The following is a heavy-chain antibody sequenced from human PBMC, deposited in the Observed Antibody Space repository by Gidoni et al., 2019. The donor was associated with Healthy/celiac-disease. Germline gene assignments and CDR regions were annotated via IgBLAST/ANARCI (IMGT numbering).Heavy chain of an antibody. CDR2: IYYSGST. CDR1: GGSISSSSYY. CDR3: ARDLIRVAAAGTGY. V-gene: IGHV4-39*07. D-gene: IGHD6-13*01. Sequence: QLQLQESGPGLVKPSETLSLTCTVSGGSISSSSYYWGWIRQPPGKGLEWIGSIYYSGSTYYNPSLKSRVTISVDTSKNQFSLKLSSVTAADTAVYYCARDLIRVAAAGTGYWGQGTLVTVSS. J-gene: IGHJ4*02.